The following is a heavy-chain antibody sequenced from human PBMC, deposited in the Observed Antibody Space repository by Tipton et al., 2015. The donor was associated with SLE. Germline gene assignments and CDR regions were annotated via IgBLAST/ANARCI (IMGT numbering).Heavy chain of an antibody. Sequence: TLSLTCTVSGGSISSHYWSWIRQPPGKGLEWIGYIYYSGSTNYNPSLKSRVTISVDTSKNQFSLKLSSVTAADTAVYYCARWGRGGSTPRAFDIWGQGTMVTVSS. D-gene: IGHD3-16*01. CDR1: GGSISSHY. CDR3: ARWGRGGSTPRAFDI. CDR2: IYYSGST. J-gene: IGHJ3*02. V-gene: IGHV4-59*11.